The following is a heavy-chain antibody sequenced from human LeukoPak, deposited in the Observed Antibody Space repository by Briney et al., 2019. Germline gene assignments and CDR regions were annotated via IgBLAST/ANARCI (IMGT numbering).Heavy chain of an antibody. D-gene: IGHD6-19*01. CDR2: IYNDIT. V-gene: IGHV4-4*09. CDR1: GASITTYY. Sequence: PSETLSLTCTVSGASITTYYWTWIRQAPGKGLEFIAYIYNDITNYNPSLKSRATISIDAFKNQVSLRLSSVTAADTAVYYCARGPAYSSGWYDYWGQGTLVTVSS. J-gene: IGHJ4*02. CDR3: ARGPAYSSGWYDY.